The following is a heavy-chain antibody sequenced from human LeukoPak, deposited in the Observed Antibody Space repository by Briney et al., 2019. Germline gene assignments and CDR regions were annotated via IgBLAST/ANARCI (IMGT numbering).Heavy chain of an antibody. D-gene: IGHD3-10*01. V-gene: IGHV4-38-2*02. CDR1: GFSLSSGYY. J-gene: IGHJ4*02. CDR3: ARDVGHSNSGSYYNGEFDY. CDR2: ICYSGST. Sequence: SETLSLTCSVSGFSLSSGYYWGWIRQPPGKGLQCIGSICYSGSTYSNPSLKSRVNISVDTSKNQLSLKLSSVTAADTAVYYCARDVGHSNSGSYYNGEFDYWGQGTLFTVSS.